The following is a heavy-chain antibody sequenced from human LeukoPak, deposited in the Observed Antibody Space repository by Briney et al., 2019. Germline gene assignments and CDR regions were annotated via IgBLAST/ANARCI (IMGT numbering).Heavy chain of an antibody. J-gene: IGHJ4*02. D-gene: IGHD2-21*01. CDR1: GYTLSSYG. V-gene: IGHV1-18*01. Sequence: ASVKVSCKASGYTLSSYGISWVRQAPGQGLERMGWISAYNGNTNYAQKFQGRVTLTTDTSTSTLYMEVRSLRSDDTAVYYCARDHGHKSVDYWGQGTLVTVSS. CDR3: ARDHGHKSVDY. CDR2: ISAYNGNT.